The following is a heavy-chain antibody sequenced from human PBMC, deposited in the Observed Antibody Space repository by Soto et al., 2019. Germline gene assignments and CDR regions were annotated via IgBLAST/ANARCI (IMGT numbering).Heavy chain of an antibody. J-gene: IGHJ4*02. V-gene: IGHV1-69*06. CDR3: ARRSSGYATFDY. Sequence: SVKVSCKASGGTFSSYAISWVRQAPGQGLEWMGGIIPIFGTANYAQKFQGRVTITADKSTSTAYMELSSLRSEDTAVYYCARRSSGYATFDYWGQGTLVTVSS. CDR1: GGTFSSYA. D-gene: IGHD5-12*01. CDR2: IIPIFGTA.